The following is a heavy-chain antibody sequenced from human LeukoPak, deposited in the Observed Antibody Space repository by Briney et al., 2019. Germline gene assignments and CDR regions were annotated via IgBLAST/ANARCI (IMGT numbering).Heavy chain of an antibody. D-gene: IGHD3-10*01. Sequence: GGSLRLSCAASGFTFNRYWMSWVRQAPGKGLEWVSSISSSSSYIYYADSVKGRFTISRDNAKNSLYLQMNSLRAEDTAVYYCARALVRGGYFDYWGQGTLVTVSS. V-gene: IGHV3-21*01. CDR1: GFTFNRYW. J-gene: IGHJ4*02. CDR3: ARALVRGGYFDY. CDR2: ISSSSSYI.